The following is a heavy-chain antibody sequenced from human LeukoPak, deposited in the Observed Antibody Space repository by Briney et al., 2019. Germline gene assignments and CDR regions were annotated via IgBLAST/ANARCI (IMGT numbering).Heavy chain of an antibody. CDR2: ISAYNGNT. J-gene: IGHJ4*02. D-gene: IGHD3-10*01. V-gene: IGHV1-18*01. CDR1: GYTFTSYG. CDR3: CSLDYYGSGSYYPLPRN. Sequence: ASVKVSCKASGYTFTSYGISWVRQAPGQGLEWMGWISAYNGNTNYAQKLQGRVTMTTDTSTSTAYMELRSLRSDDTAMYYCCSLDYYGSGSYYPLPRNWGQGTLVTVSS.